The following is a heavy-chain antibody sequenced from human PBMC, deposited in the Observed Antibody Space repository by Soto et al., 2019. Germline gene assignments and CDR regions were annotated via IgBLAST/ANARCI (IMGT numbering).Heavy chain of an antibody. CDR1: GFTFGSYG. V-gene: IGHV3-30*18. J-gene: IGHJ6*02. CDR3: AKDGNYYYYGMDX. CDR2: ISYDGSNK. Sequence: GGSLGLSCAASGFTFGSYGMHWVRQAPGKGLEWVAVISYDGSNKYYADSVKGRFTISRDNSKNTLYLQMNSLRAEDTAVYYCAKDGNYYYYGMDXWGQGTTVTVSS.